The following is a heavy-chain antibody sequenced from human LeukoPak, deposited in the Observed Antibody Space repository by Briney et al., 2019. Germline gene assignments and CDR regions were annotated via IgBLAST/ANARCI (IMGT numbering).Heavy chain of an antibody. Sequence: SETLSLTCTVSGGSISSSTNYWGWIRQPPGKGLEWIGSIYYSGSTFYNPSLKSRLTMSVDTSRNQFSLKLSSVTAADTAVYYCARLTKSLRGYSYAYFDYWGQGTLVPVSS. CDR2: IYYSGST. CDR1: GGSISSSTNY. V-gene: IGHV4-39*01. CDR3: ARLTKSLRGYSYAYFDY. D-gene: IGHD5-18*01. J-gene: IGHJ4*02.